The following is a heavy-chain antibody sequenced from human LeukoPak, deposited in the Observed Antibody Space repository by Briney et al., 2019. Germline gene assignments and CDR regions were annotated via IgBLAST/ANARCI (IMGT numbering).Heavy chain of an antibody. CDR3: VRGWGSGYFDY. J-gene: IGHJ4*02. CDR1: GGSFSGYY. CDR2: IYYSGST. V-gene: IGHV4-59*01. Sequence: PSETLSLTCAVYGGSFSGYYWSWIRQPPGKGLEWIGYIYYSGSTNYNPSLKSRVTISVDTSKNQFSLKLSSVTAADTAVYYCVRGWGSGYFDYWGQGTLVTVSS. D-gene: IGHD7-27*01.